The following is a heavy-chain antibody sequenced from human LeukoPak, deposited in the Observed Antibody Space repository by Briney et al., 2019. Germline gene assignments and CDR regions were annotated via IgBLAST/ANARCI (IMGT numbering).Heavy chain of an antibody. CDR3: ARGPQGVVVPAAPDY. J-gene: IGHJ4*02. V-gene: IGHV1-69*13. CDR2: IIPIFGTA. Sequence: GASVKVSCKGSGGTFSSYAISWVRQAPGQGLEWMGGIIPIFGTANYAQKFQGRVTITADESTSTAYMELSSLRSEDTAVYYCARGPQGVVVPAAPDYWGQGTLVTVSS. D-gene: IGHD2-2*01. CDR1: GGTFSSYA.